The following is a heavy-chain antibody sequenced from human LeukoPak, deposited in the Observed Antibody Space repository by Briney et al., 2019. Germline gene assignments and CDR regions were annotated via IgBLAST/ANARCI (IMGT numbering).Heavy chain of an antibody. CDR2: ISGSGGST. CDR3: AKIGVLLWFGELSGGYYFDY. V-gene: IGHV3-23*01. D-gene: IGHD3-10*01. CDR1: GFTFSSYG. Sequence: GGSLRLSCAASGFTFSSYGMSWVRQAPGKGLEWVSAISGSGGSTYYADSVKGRFTISRDNSKNTLYLQMNSLRAEDTAVYYCAKIGVLLWFGELSGGYYFDYWGQGTLVTVSS. J-gene: IGHJ4*02.